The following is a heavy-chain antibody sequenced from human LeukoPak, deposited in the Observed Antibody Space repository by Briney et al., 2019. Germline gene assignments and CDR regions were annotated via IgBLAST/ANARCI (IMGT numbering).Heavy chain of an antibody. V-gene: IGHV3-30*18. CDR1: GFTFSSYG. CDR2: ISYDGGNK. Sequence: GGSLRLSCAASGFTFSSYGMHWVRQAPGKGLEWVAVISYDGGNKYYADSVKGQFTISRDNSKNTLYLQMNSLRAEDTAVYYCAKARRIAVAGHTGADYWGQGTLVTVSS. J-gene: IGHJ4*02. D-gene: IGHD6-19*01. CDR3: AKARRIAVAGHTGADY.